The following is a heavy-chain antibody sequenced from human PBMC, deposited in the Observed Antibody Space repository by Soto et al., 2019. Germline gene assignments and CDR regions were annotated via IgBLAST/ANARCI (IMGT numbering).Heavy chain of an antibody. D-gene: IGHD1-7*01. CDR2: IYRTGST. Sequence: PSDTLCLTCTVSGVSFASNNWWTWVRQPPGQGLEWIGEIYRTGSTNYNPSLKSRVTISLDKSENQFSLKVTSLTAADTAVYYCASRDPGTSVDYWGQGTLVTVS. V-gene: IGHV4-4*02. CDR1: GVSFASNNW. J-gene: IGHJ4*02. CDR3: ASRDPGTSVDY.